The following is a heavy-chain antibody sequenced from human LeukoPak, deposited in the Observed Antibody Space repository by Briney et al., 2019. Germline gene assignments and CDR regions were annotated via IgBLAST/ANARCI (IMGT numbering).Heavy chain of an antibody. CDR1: GFAFSSYW. V-gene: IGHV3-74*01. J-gene: IGHJ5*02. CDR2: INGDGNST. D-gene: IGHD2-2*02. Sequence: GGSPRLSCAASGFAFSSYWMHWVRQPPGKGLVWVSRINGDGNSTSYADSVKGRFTISRDNAKNTLYLQMNSLRAEDTAVYYCARGLVGDLVVVPAAIRANWFDPWGQGTLVTVSS. CDR3: ARGLVGDLVVVPAAIRANWFDP.